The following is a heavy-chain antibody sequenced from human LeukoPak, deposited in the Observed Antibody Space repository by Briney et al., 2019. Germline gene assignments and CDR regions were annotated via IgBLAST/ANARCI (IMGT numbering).Heavy chain of an antibody. CDR1: GGSISSYY. Sequence: SETLSLTCTVSGGSISSYYWSWIRQPPGKGLEWIGHIYYSGSTNYNPSLKSRVTISVDTSKNQFSLKLSSVTAADTAVYYCARDPSNYYDSSDSLGRDAFDIWGQGTMVTVSS. CDR3: ARDPSNYYDSSDSLGRDAFDI. D-gene: IGHD3-22*01. J-gene: IGHJ3*02. V-gene: IGHV4-59*01. CDR2: IYYSGST.